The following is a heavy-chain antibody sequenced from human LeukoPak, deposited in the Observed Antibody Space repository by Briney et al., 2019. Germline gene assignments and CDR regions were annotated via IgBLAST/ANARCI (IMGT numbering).Heavy chain of an antibody. J-gene: IGHJ4*02. CDR2: IWYDGSNK. D-gene: IGHD2/OR15-2a*01. V-gene: IGHV3-33*01. Sequence: GSLRLSCAASGFTFSSYGMHWVRQAPGKGLEWVALIWYDGSNKYYADSVKGRLTISRDNSKNTLYLQMNSLRAEDTAVYYCAREGPRGNSQFDYWGQGTLVTVSS. CDR3: AREGPRGNSQFDY. CDR1: GFTFSSYG.